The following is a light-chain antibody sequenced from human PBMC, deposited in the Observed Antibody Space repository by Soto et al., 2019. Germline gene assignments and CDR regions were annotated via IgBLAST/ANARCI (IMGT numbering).Light chain of an antibody. Sequence: QSVLTQPASVSGSPGQSITISCTGTSSDVGAYSYVSWYQQHPGKAPKLIIYNVSNRPSGVSSRFSGSKSGNTASLTISGLQAEDEADYDCSSYTSGSTLYVFGTGTKLTVL. CDR1: SSDVGAYSY. J-gene: IGLJ1*01. CDR2: NVS. V-gene: IGLV2-14*03. CDR3: SSYTSGSTLYV.